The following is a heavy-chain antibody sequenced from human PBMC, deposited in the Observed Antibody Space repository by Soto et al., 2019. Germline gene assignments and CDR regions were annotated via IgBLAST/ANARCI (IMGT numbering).Heavy chain of an antibody. J-gene: IGHJ4*02. D-gene: IGHD6-13*01. CDR3: ERVSSSWYKDYFDS. V-gene: IGHV1-69*12. Sequence: QVQLVQSGAEVKKPGSSVKVSCKASGGTFSNYAISWVRQAPGQGLEWMGGIIPIFGTTNYAQRFQGRVTITADESTSTAYMELSSLRSEDTAVYYYERVSSSWYKDYFDSWGQVTLVTVSS. CDR1: GGTFSNYA. CDR2: IIPIFGTT.